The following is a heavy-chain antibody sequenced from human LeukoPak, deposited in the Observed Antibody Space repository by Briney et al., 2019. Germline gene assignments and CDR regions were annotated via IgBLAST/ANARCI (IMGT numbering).Heavy chain of an antibody. CDR1: GFTFSSYW. CDR3: ARDADTSEFFSWLDL. Sequence: PGGSLRLSCAASGFTFSSYWMSWVRQAPGKGLEWVALIWHDGGKRYYADSVKGRFTISRDNSKNTLYLQMTTLRAEDTAVYYCARDADTSEFFSWLDLWGQGTLVTVSS. D-gene: IGHD3-22*01. CDR2: IWHDGGKR. V-gene: IGHV3-33*08. J-gene: IGHJ5*02.